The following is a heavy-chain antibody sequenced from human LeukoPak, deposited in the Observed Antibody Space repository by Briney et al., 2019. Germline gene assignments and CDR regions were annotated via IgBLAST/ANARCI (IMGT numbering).Heavy chain of an antibody. V-gene: IGHV4-34*01. CDR1: GGSFSGYY. D-gene: IGHD3-3*01. J-gene: IGHJ6*02. Sequence: SETLSLTCAVYGGSFSGYYWSWIRQPPGKGLEWIGEINHSGSTNYNPSLKSRVTISVDTSKNQFSLKLSSVTAADTAVYYCARGYPTPGVAGVLYAPKREYYYYGMDVWGQGTTVTVSS. CDR2: INHSGST. CDR3: ARGYPTPGVAGVLYAPKREYYYYGMDV.